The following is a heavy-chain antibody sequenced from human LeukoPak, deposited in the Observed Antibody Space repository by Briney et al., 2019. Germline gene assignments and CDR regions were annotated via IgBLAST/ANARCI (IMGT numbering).Heavy chain of an antibody. CDR1: GGSISNHY. V-gene: IGHV4-59*08. CDR3: ARDDYGVFDAFDV. J-gene: IGHJ3*01. CDR2: IYNSGST. Sequence: SETLSLTCTVSGGSISNHYWSWIRRPPGKGLEWIGYIYNSGSTNYNPSLKSRVTISLDTSKEQFSLKLTSVTAADTAVYFCARDDYGVFDAFDVWGQGTVVTVSS. D-gene: IGHD3-16*01.